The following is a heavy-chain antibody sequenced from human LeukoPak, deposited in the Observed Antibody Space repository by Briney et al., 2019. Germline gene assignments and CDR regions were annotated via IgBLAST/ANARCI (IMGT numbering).Heavy chain of an antibody. Sequence: GASVKVSCKASVYTFTSYDINWVRQATGQGLEWMGWMNPNSGSTGYAQKFQGRVTITRNTSISTAYMELSGLRSEDTAVYYCARDRSTGYPYYFEYWGQGTLVTVSS. CDR3: ARDRSTGYPYYFEY. V-gene: IGHV1-8*03. CDR2: MNPNSGST. CDR1: VYTFTSYD. D-gene: IGHD5-12*01. J-gene: IGHJ4*02.